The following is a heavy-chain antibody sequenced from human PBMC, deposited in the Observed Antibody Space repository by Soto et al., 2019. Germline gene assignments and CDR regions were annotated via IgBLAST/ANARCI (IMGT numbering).Heavy chain of an antibody. CDR2: ISSSSSYI. V-gene: IGHV3-21*01. CDR3: ASFGYCSGGSCLSYYYYYYMDV. CDR1: GFTFSSYS. D-gene: IGHD2-15*01. J-gene: IGHJ6*03. Sequence: TGGSLRLSCAASGFTFSSYSMNWVRQAPGKGLEWVSSISSSSSYIYYADSVKGRFTISRDNAKNSLYLQMNSLRAEDTAVYYCASFGYCSGGSCLSYYYYYYMDVWGKGTTVTVSS.